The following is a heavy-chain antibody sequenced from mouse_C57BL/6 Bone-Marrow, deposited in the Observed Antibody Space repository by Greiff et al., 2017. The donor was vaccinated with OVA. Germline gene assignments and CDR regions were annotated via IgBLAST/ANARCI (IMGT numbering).Heavy chain of an antibody. Sequence: VKLQESGAELARPGASVKLSCKASGYTFTSYGISWVKQRTGQGLEWIGEIYPRSGNTYYNEKFKGKATLTADKSSSTAYMELRSLTSEDSAVYFCARSGYDHGDYWGQGTTLTVSS. D-gene: IGHD2-4*01. V-gene: IGHV1-81*01. CDR3: ARSGYDHGDY. J-gene: IGHJ2*01. CDR2: IYPRSGNT. CDR1: GYTFTSYG.